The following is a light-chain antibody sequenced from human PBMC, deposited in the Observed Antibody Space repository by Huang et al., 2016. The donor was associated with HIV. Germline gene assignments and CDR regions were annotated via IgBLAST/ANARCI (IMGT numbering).Light chain of an antibody. CDR1: QNIGTS. CDR2: DAS. CDR3: QHSDGLSPLT. J-gene: IGKJ4*01. Sequence: AIRMTQSPSSLSASTGDRITITCRASQNIGTSLAWYQQRPGRAPTLLIYDASILQRGVPSRCSGSGARTVFTVNIGCLQVEDAAIYYCQHSDGLSPLTFGGGTKVDLK. V-gene: IGKV1-8*01.